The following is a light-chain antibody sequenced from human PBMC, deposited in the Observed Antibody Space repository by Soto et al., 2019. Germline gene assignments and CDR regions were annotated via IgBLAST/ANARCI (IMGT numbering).Light chain of an antibody. CDR1: QSVSNH. Sequence: DIQLTQSPSSQSASVGDTVTITCRASQSVSNHLNWYQQKPGEAPKLLLYAASTLRSGVPSRFSGTGSGTDFTLTICGLQPDDFGTYFCQQSYSIPRTFGQGTKL. J-gene: IGKJ2*01. V-gene: IGKV1-39*01. CDR3: QQSYSIPRT. CDR2: AAS.